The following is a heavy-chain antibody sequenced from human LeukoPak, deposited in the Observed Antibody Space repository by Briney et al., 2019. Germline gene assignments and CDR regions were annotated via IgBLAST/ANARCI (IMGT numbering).Heavy chain of an antibody. CDR2: IIPIFGTA. CDR3: ARVSSGWYYFDY. D-gene: IGHD6-19*01. J-gene: IGHJ4*02. CDR1: GGTFSSYA. V-gene: IGHV1-69*13. Sequence: SVKVSCKASGGTFSSYAISWVLQAPGHGLEWMGGIIPIFGTANYAQKFQGRVTITADESTSTAYMELSSLRSEDTAVYYCARVSSGWYYFDYWGQGTLVTVSS.